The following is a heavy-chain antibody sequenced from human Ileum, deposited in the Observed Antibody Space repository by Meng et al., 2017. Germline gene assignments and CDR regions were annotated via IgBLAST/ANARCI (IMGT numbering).Heavy chain of an antibody. CDR1: GGSFSGYY. V-gene: IGHV4-34*02. Sequence: VRLQQCGAGLLKPSETLSLTCAVYGGSFSGYYWRWVRQSPGKGLEWIAEINHSGSSNYNPSFQSRVTISVDRHRNQFSLKLSSVTAADTGVYYCARPAGYSSDWYKYFQHWGQGTLVTVSS. J-gene: IGHJ1*01. CDR3: ARPAGYSSDWYKYFQH. D-gene: IGHD6-13*01. CDR2: INHSGSS.